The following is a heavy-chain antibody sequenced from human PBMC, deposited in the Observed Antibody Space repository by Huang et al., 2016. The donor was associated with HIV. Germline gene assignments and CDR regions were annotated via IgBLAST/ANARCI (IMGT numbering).Heavy chain of an antibody. CDR3: GGSSGYWSFDY. CDR2: ISTNNGDT. D-gene: IGHD3-22*01. Sequence: QVQLVQSGGEVKKPGASVKVSCKASDYTFTSYGISWVRQAPGQGLEWMGWISTNNGDTNYAQKFQGRVTMTTDTSTGTAYRELRSLRSDDTAVYYCGGSSGYWSFDYWGQGTLVTVSS. J-gene: IGHJ4*02. V-gene: IGHV1-18*04. CDR1: DYTFTSYG.